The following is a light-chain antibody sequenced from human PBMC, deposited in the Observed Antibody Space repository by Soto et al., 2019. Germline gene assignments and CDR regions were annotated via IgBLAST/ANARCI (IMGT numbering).Light chain of an antibody. Sequence: DIQMTQSPSALSASVGDRVTITCQASQTIHYWLAWYQQKPGKPPKLLIYQASTLESGVPSRFSGSGSGTEFTLTISSLQPDDFATYYCQQYNSISQTFGPGTRVDIK. V-gene: IGKV1-5*03. CDR1: QTIHYW. J-gene: IGKJ1*01. CDR3: QQYNSISQT. CDR2: QAS.